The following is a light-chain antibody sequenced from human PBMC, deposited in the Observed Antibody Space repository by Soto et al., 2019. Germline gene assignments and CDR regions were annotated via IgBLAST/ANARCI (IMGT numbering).Light chain of an antibody. V-gene: IGKV1-39*01. J-gene: IGKJ3*01. CDR3: QQSYSTPPT. CDR1: QSISSY. Sequence: DMQMTQSPSYLSAYVGARVTITCRASQSISSYLNWYQQKPGKAPKLLIYAASSLQSGVPSRFSGSGSGTDFTLTISSLQPEDFATYYCQQSYSTPPTSCPGTNADI. CDR2: AAS.